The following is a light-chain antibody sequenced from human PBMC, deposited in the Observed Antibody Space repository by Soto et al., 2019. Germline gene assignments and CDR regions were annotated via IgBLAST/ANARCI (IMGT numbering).Light chain of an antibody. CDR1: SSDVGNYNY. J-gene: IGLJ2*01. Sequence: QSVLTQPASVSGSPGQSIAISCTGTSSDVGNYNYVSWYQHHPGKVPKLMIYEVSNRPSGISDRFSGSKSGNTASLTISGLQPDDEADYYCSSYASSSTIEFGGGTKLTVL. CDR2: EVS. V-gene: IGLV2-14*01. CDR3: SSYASSSTIE.